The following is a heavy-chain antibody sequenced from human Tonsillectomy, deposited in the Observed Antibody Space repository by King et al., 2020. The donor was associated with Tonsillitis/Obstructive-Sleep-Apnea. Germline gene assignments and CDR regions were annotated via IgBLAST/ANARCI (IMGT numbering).Heavy chain of an antibody. D-gene: IGHD2-2*01. CDR3: AHMAPEIVPAAQPYYFYYYYMDV. V-gene: IGHV1-18*01. CDR1: GYTFTTYS. J-gene: IGHJ6*03. Sequence: VQLVESGAEVKKPGASVKVSCKASGYTFTTYSITWVRQAPGQGLEWMGWISTDNGHTDYAQKLQGRVTMTTDTSTGTAYMELRSLRSDDTAVYYCAHMAPEIVPAAQPYYFYYYYMDVWGKGTTVTVSS. CDR2: ISTDNGHT.